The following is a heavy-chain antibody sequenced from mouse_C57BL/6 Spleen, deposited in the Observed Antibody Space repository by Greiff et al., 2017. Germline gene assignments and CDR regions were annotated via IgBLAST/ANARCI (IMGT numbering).Heavy chain of an antibody. CDR3: VRDGPYDYDDYYAMDY. J-gene: IGHJ4*01. Sequence: EAGGGLVQPKGSLKLSCAASGFTFNTYAMHWVRQAPGKGLEWVARIRSKSSNYATYYADSVKDRFTISRDDSQSMLYLQMNNLKTEDTAMYYCVRDGPYDYDDYYAMDYWGQGTSVTVSS. CDR2: IRSKSSNYAT. D-gene: IGHD2-4*01. V-gene: IGHV10-3*01. CDR1: GFTFNTYA.